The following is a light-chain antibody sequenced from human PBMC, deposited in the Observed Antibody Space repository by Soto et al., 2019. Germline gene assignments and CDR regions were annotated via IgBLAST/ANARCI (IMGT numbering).Light chain of an antibody. J-gene: IGKJ1*01. CDR1: QSVSSNS. V-gene: IGKV3-20*01. CDR3: HQYGSSVRA. Sequence: EIVLTQSPGTLSLSPGERATLSCRASQSVSSNSLAWYQQKLGQAPRLLIYGASSRATGIPDRFSGSGSGTDFTLTISRLEADDVAVYHCHQYGSSVRAFGQGTKLEIK. CDR2: GAS.